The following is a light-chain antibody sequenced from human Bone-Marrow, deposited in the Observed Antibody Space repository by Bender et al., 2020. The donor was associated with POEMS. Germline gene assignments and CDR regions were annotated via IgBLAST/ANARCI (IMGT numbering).Light chain of an antibody. CDR1: SSDVGTYYL. CDR2: DVS. J-gene: IGLJ3*02. V-gene: IGLV2-23*02. Sequence: QSALTQPASVSGSPGQSITISCTGASSDVGTYYLVSWYQHHPGKAPKLMIYDVSKRPSGVPDRFSGSKSGNTASLTISGLQADDETDYYCCSYSGDYTWVFGGGTKLAVL. CDR3: CSYSGDYTWV.